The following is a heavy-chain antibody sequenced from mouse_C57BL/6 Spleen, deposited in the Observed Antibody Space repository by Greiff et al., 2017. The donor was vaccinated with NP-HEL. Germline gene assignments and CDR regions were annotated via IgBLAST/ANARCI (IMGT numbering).Heavy chain of an antibody. CDR2: IDPSDSYT. CDR3: ARRDYGYDEAMDY. D-gene: IGHD2-2*01. J-gene: IGHJ4*01. V-gene: IGHV1-69*01. Sequence: QVQLKQPGAELVMPGASVKLSCKASGYTFTSYWMHWVKQRPGQGLEWIGEIDPSDSYTNYNQKFKGKSTLTVDKSSSTAYMQLSSLTSEDSAVYYCARRDYGYDEAMDYWGQGTSVTVSS. CDR1: GYTFTSYW.